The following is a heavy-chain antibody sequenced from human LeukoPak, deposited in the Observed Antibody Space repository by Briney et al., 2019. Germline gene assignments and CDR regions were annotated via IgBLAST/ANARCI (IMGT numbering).Heavy chain of an antibody. Sequence: PSETLSLTCAVSGGSIDSTNWWTWVRQPPGQGLEWIGEIHHDGRINYNPSLKSRVTLSVDKSKNQFSLRLNSVTAADTAMYYCARSHDHLWGNYPDYWGQGTLVTVSS. J-gene: IGHJ4*02. V-gene: IGHV4-4*02. CDR2: IHHDGRI. D-gene: IGHD3-16*02. CDR1: GGSIDSTNW. CDR3: ARSHDHLWGNYPDY.